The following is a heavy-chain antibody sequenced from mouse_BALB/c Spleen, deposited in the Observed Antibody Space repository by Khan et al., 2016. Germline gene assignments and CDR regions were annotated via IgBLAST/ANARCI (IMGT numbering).Heavy chain of an antibody. CDR2: ISYSGST. D-gene: IGHD2-1*01. CDR3: ARARYGNTWFAY. Sequence: EVQLQESGPGLVKPSQSLFLTCTVTGYSITSDYAWNWIRQFPGNKLEWMGYISYSGSTSYNPSLKSRISITRDTSKNQFFLQLNSVTTEDTATYYCARARYGNTWFAYWGQGTLVTVSA. V-gene: IGHV3-2*02. CDR1: GYSITSDYA. J-gene: IGHJ3*01.